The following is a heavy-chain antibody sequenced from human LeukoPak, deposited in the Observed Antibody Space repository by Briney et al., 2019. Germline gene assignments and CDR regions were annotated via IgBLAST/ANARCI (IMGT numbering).Heavy chain of an antibody. Sequence: PGGSLRLSCAASGFTFSNYWMTWVRQAPGKGQEWVANIKQDGSEKYYVDSVKGRFTISRDNAKNSLYLQMNSLRAEDTAVYYCARGGLWGQGTLVTVSS. CDR3: ARGGL. CDR2: IKQDGSEK. V-gene: IGHV3-7*01. CDR1: GFTFSNYW. J-gene: IGHJ4*02.